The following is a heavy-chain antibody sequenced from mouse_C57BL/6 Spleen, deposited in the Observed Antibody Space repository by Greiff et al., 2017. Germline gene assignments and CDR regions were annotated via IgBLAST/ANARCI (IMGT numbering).Heavy chain of an antibody. Sequence: QVQLQQSGAELVRPGASVTLSCKASGYTFTDYEMHWVKQTPVHGLEWIGAIDPETGGTAYNQKFKGKAILTADKSSSTAYIELRSLTSEDSAVYYCTIKYYYGSSWYFDVWGTGTTVTVSS. V-gene: IGHV1-15*01. J-gene: IGHJ1*03. CDR3: TIKYYYGSSWYFDV. CDR2: IDPETGGT. D-gene: IGHD1-1*01. CDR1: GYTFTDYE.